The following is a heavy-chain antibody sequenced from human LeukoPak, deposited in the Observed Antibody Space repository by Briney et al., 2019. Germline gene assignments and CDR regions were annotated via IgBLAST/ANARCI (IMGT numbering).Heavy chain of an antibody. CDR1: GGTFSNYG. CDR3: ATLGVNNDDAFDI. D-gene: IGHD3-16*01. CDR2: IIPIFGKA. J-gene: IGHJ3*02. V-gene: IGHV1-69*13. Sequence: SVKVSCKASGGTFSNYGIIWVRQAPGQGLEWMGGIIPIFGKANYAQKFQGRVTITADESTSTAYMELSSLRSEDTAVYYCATLGVNNDDAFDIWGQGTMVTVSS.